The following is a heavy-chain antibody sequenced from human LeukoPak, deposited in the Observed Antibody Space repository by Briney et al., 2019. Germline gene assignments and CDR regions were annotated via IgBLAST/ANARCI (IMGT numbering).Heavy chain of an antibody. J-gene: IGHJ5*02. D-gene: IGHD6-13*01. Sequence: PSETLSLTCAVYGGSFSGYYWSWIRQPPGKRLEWIGEINHSGSTNYNPSLKSRVTISVDTSKNQFSLKLSSVTAADTAVYYCARGGMGSSHNWFDPWGQGTLVTVSS. V-gene: IGHV4-34*01. CDR3: ARGGMGSSHNWFDP. CDR1: GGSFSGYY. CDR2: INHSGST.